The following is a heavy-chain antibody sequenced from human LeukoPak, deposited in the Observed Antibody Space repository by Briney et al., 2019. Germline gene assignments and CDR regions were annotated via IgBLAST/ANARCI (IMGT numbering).Heavy chain of an antibody. CDR2: ISGSGTDT. CDR1: GFEFSIHD. V-gene: IGHV3-23*01. J-gene: IGHJ4*02. Sequence: PGGSLRLSCVASGFEFSIHDMSWGRQAPGKGPEWVSSISGSGTDTYHTDSVKGRFTISRDTSKNTLYMQMNNLRVEDTAVYYCVKGFHFDWWGQGTLVTVSS. CDR3: VKGFHFDW.